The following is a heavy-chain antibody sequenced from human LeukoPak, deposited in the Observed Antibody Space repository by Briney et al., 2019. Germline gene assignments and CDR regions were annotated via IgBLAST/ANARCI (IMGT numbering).Heavy chain of an antibody. V-gene: IGHV3-23*01. Sequence: GGSLRLSCAASGLTFSSYAMSWVRQAPGKGLEWVSAISGSGGSTYYADSVKGRFTISRDNSKNTLYLQMNSLRAEDTAVYYCATVRNGYYPFTPADYWGQGTLVTVSS. CDR2: ISGSGGST. D-gene: IGHD3-3*01. CDR3: ATVRNGYYPFTPADY. J-gene: IGHJ4*02. CDR1: GLTFSSYA.